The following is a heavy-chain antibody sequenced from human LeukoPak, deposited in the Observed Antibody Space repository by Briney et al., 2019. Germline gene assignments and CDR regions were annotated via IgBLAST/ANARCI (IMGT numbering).Heavy chain of an antibody. CDR1: GYTLTGYA. CDR2: ISASKGNT. J-gene: IGHJ4*02. Sequence: ASVKVSCKASGYTLTGYAISWVRQAPGQGLEWMGWISASKGNTKYAQKFQGRVTMTTDTSTNTAYMELRSLRSDDTAVYYCARERDRYQLLHITFDYWGQGTLVTVSS. CDR3: ARERDRYQLLHITFDY. D-gene: IGHD2-2*01. V-gene: IGHV1-18*01.